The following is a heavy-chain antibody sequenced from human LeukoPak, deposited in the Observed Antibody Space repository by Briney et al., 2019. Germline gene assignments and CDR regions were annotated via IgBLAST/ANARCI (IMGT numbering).Heavy chain of an antibody. CDR1: GFTFSSYA. CDR3: AKDFGNCINGVCYRTPFDY. J-gene: IGHJ4*02. CDR2: ICGSGGST. Sequence: PGGSLRLSCAASGFTFSSYAMSWVRQAPGKGLEWVSGICGSGGSTYYADSVKGRFAISRDNSKNTVYLQMSGLRAEDTAVYYCAKDFGNCINGVCYRTPFDYWGQGTLATVSS. V-gene: IGHV3-23*01. D-gene: IGHD2-8*01.